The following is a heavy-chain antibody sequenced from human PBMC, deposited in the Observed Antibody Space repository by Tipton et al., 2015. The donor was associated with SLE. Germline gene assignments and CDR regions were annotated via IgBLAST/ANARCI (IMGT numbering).Heavy chain of an antibody. J-gene: IGHJ4*02. CDR2: IYYSGST. D-gene: IGHD2-15*01. Sequence: TLSLTCTVSGGSISSYYWSWIRQPPGKGLEWIGYIYYSGSTNYNPSLKSRVTISVDTSTNQFSLKLSSVTAADTAVYYCARAPQGIFDYWGQGTLVTVSS. V-gene: IGHV4-59*01. CDR1: GGSISSYY. CDR3: ARAPQGIFDY.